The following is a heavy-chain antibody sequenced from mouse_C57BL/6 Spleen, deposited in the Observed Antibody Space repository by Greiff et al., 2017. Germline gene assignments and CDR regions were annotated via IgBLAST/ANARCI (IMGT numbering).Heavy chain of an antibody. J-gene: IGHJ2*01. CDR1: GFTFSSYG. D-gene: IGHD1-1*01. Sequence: EVKLVESGGDLVKPGGSLKLSCAASGFTFSSYGMSWVRQTPDKRLEWVATISSGGSYTYYPDSVKGRFTISRDNAKNTLYLQMSSLKSEDTAMYYCAREEVVRGYYFDYWGQGTTLTVSS. CDR2: ISSGGSYT. CDR3: AREEVVRGYYFDY. V-gene: IGHV5-6*01.